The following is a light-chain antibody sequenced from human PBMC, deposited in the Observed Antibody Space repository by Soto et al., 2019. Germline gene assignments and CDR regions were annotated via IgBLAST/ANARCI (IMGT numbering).Light chain of an antibody. CDR1: QSVSSN. Sequence: EVVMTQSPATLSVSPGERATLSCRASQSVSSNLAWYQQSPGQAPRLLIYGASARATGIPARFSGSGSGTEFTLTISSLQSEDFAVYSCQQYNNWPWTFGQGTKVDIK. V-gene: IGKV3-15*01. CDR2: GAS. J-gene: IGKJ1*01. CDR3: QQYNNWPWT.